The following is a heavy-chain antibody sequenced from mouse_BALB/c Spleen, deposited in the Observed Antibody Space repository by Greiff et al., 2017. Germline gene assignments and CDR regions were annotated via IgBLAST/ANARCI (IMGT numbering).Heavy chain of an antibody. V-gene: IGHV2-9*02. J-gene: IGHJ2*01. D-gene: IGHD1-1*01. CDR2: IWAGGST. Sequence: VKVEESGPGLVAPSQSLSITCTVSGFSLTSYGVHWVRQPPGKGLEWLGVIWAGGSTNYNSALMSRLSISKDNSKSQVFLKMNSLQTDDTAMYYCARDEDYYGSSFFDYWGQGTTLTVSS. CDR1: GFSLTSYG. CDR3: ARDEDYYGSSFFDY.